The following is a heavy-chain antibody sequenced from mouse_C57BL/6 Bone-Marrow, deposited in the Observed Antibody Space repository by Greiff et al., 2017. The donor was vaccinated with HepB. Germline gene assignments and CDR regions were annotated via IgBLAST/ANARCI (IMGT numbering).Heavy chain of an antibody. CDR3: ARSYYGSSYAMDY. CDR1: GFSLTSYG. J-gene: IGHJ4*01. Sequence: VMLVESGPGLVAPSQSLSITCTVSGFSLTSYGVHWVRQPPGKGLEWLVVIWSDGSTTYNSALKSRLSISKDNSKSQVFLKMNSLQTDDTAMYYCARSYYGSSYAMDYWGQGTSVTVSS. CDR2: IWSDGST. V-gene: IGHV2-6*03. D-gene: IGHD1-1*01.